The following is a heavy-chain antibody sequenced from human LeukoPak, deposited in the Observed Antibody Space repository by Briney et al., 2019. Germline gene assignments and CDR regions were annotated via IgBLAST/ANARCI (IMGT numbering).Heavy chain of an antibody. V-gene: IGHV3-74*01. D-gene: IGHD2-21*01. J-gene: IGHJ4*02. CDR2: INSDGSSI. CDR1: GFTFSSHW. Sequence: GGSLRLSCAASGFTFSSHWMHWVRQAPGKGLVWVSRINSDGSSISYADSVKGRFTISRDNAKNTLYLQMNSLRAEDTAVYYCARDGVAYCGGDCYHFDYWGQGTLVTVSS. CDR3: ARDGVAYCGGDCYHFDY.